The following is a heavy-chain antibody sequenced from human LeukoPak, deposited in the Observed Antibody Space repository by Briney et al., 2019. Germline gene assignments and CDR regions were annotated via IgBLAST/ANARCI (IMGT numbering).Heavy chain of an antibody. J-gene: IGHJ3*02. D-gene: IGHD3-22*01. CDR1: GGSFSGYY. CDR3: ARSGRITMMVVVRPGNAFDI. Sequence: PSETLSLTCAVYGGSFSGYYWSWIRQPPGKGLEWIGEINHSGSTNYNPSLKSRVTISVDTSKNQFSLKLSSVTAADTAVYYCARSGRITMMVVVRPGNAFDIWGQGTMVTVSS. V-gene: IGHV4-34*01. CDR2: INHSGST.